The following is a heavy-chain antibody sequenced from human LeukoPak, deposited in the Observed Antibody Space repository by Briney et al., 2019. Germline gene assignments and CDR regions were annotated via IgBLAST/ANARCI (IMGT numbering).Heavy chain of an antibody. D-gene: IGHD2-2*01. CDR2: IYYSGST. CDR3: ARLVAPAAMLWYFDL. J-gene: IGHJ2*01. V-gene: IGHV4-59*08. CDR1: GGSISSYY. Sequence: SETLSLTCTVSGGSISSYYWSWIRQPPGKGLEWIGYIYYSGSTNYNPSLKSRVTISVDTSKNQFSLKLSSVTAADTAVYYCARLVAPAAMLWYFDLWGRGTLVTVSS.